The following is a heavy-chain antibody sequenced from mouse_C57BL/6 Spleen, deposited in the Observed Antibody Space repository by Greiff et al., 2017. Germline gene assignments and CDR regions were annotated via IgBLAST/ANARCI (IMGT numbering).Heavy chain of an antibody. CDR1: GFTFSDYG. CDR3: ARDLLLRYYAMDY. V-gene: IGHV5-17*01. J-gene: IGHJ4*01. Sequence: EVQLVESGGGLVKPGGSLKLSCAASGFTFSDYGMHWVRQAPEKGLEWVAYISSGSSTIYYADTVKGRFTISRDNAKNTLFLQMTRLRSEDTAMYYCARDLLLRYYAMDYWGQGTSVTVSS. CDR2: ISSGSSTI. D-gene: IGHD1-1*01.